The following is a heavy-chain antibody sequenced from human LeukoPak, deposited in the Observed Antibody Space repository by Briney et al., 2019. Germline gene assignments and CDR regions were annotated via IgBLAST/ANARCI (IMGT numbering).Heavy chain of an antibody. CDR3: ARLDTAMGRTWWFGR. CDR2: IKQTGSRT. D-gene: IGHD5-18*01. V-gene: IGHV3-7*03. J-gene: IGHJ5*02. Sequence: GGSLRLSCAASGFTFSSYSMSWVRQAPGKGLEWVSTIKQTGSRTYYADSVKGRFTISRDNAKNTLSLQMNSLRVEDTALYYCARLDTAMGRTWWFGRRGEG. CDR1: GFTFSSYS.